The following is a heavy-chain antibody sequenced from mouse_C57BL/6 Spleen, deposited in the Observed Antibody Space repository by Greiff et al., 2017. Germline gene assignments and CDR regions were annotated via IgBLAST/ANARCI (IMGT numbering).Heavy chain of an antibody. CDR2: ISGGGGNT. CDR3: ASQTGTCSWFGY. Sequence: EVQLVESGAGLVKPGASLKLSCAASGFTFSSYSMSWVRQTPGQRLEWVATISGGGGNTYYPDSVKGRFTIPRDNATNTLYLQMSSLRSEDSALDYCASQTGTCSWFGYWGQGTLVTVSA. CDR1: GFTFSSYS. V-gene: IGHV5-9*01. D-gene: IGHD4-1*01. J-gene: IGHJ3*01.